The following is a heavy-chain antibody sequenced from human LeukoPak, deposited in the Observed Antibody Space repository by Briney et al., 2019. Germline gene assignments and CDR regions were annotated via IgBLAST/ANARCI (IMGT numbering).Heavy chain of an antibody. D-gene: IGHD2/OR15-2a*01. Sequence: SETLSLTCTVSGGSISCGDYYWSWIRQPPGKGLEWIGYISYSGTTYYNPSLKSRVTISVDTSKNQFSLRLISVTAADTAVYYCARGLISTNCPGYWGQGTLVTVSS. V-gene: IGHV4-30-4*01. CDR3: ARGLISTNCPGY. CDR2: ISYSGTT. CDR1: GGSISCGDYY. J-gene: IGHJ4*02.